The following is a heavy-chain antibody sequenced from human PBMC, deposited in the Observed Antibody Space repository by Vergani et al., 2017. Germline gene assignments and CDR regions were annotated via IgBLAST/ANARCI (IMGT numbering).Heavy chain of an antibody. CDR1: GGSISSYY. CDR3: ARESCSSTSCPFDY. Sequence: QVQLQESGPGLVKPSETLSLTCTVSGGSISSYYWSWIRQPPGKGLEWIGYIYYSGSTNYNPSLKSRVTISVDTSKNQFSLKLSSVTAADTAVYYCARESCSSTSCPFDYWGQGTLVTVSS. J-gene: IGHJ4*02. D-gene: IGHD2-2*01. CDR2: IYYSGST. V-gene: IGHV4-59*12.